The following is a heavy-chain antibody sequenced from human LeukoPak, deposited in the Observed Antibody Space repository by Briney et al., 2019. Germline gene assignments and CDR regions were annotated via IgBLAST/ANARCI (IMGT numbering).Heavy chain of an antibody. CDR2: IGTAGDT. V-gene: IGHV3-13*01. J-gene: IGHJ4*02. Sequence: GGSLRLSCAASGFTFSSYDMHWVRQATGKGLEWVSAIGTAGDTYYPGSVKGRFTISRENAKNSLYLQMNSLRAEDTAVYYCARDFRGGYFDYWGQGTLVTVSS. CDR1: GFTFSSYD. CDR3: ARDFRGGYFDY. D-gene: IGHD3-10*01.